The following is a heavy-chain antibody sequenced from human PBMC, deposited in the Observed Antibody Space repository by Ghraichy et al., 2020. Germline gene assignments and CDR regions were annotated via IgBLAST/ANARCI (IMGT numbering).Heavy chain of an antibody. CDR3: ARTPRGLLFFDY. CDR2: IYYSGST. CDR1: GGSISSYY. J-gene: IGHJ4*02. Sequence: SQTISLTCTVSGGSISSYYWSWIRQPPGKGLEWIGYIYYSGSTNYNPSLKSRVTISVDTSKNQFSLKLSSVTAADTAVYYCARTPRGLLFFDYWGQGTLVTVSS. D-gene: IGHD3-10*01. V-gene: IGHV4-59*01.